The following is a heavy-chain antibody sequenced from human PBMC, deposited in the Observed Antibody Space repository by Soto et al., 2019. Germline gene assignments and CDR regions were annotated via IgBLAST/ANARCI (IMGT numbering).Heavy chain of an antibody. Sequence: EVQLVESGGGLVQPGGSLRLSCAASGFTFSSYWMHWVRQAPGKGLVWVSRVNSDGSDTSYADSVKGRFTISRDNAKNTLYLQMSSLRGEDTAVYYCGRESEVAGTCFDYWGQGTLVTGS. D-gene: IGHD6-19*01. CDR2: VNSDGSDT. CDR1: GFTFSSYW. J-gene: IGHJ4*02. V-gene: IGHV3-74*01. CDR3: GRESEVAGTCFDY.